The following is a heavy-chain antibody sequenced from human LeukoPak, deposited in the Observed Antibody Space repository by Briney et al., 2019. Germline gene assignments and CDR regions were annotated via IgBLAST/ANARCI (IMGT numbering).Heavy chain of an antibody. CDR1: GFTFSKYA. CDR3: AKRGGGVSNFDY. Sequence: QPGGSLRLSCAASGFTFSKYAMSWVRQAPGKGLEWVSGISGSDANTYYADSVEGRFTISRDNFNNTLYLQMNRLRAEDTAVYYCAKRGGGVSNFDYWGQGTLVTVSS. CDR2: ISGSDANT. V-gene: IGHV3-23*01. J-gene: IGHJ4*02. D-gene: IGHD3-16*01.